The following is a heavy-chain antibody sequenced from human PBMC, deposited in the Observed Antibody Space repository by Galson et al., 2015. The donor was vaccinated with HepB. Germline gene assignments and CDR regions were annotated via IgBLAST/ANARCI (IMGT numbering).Heavy chain of an antibody. V-gene: IGHV3-11*03. CDR3: ARHVPCSGGSCYYYGMDV. J-gene: IGHJ6*02. CDR1: GFTFSDYY. Sequence: SLRLSCAASGFTFSDYYMSWIRQAPGKGLEWVSYISSSSSYTNYADSVKGRFTISRDNAKNSLYLQMNSLRAEDTAVYYCARHVPCSGGSCYYYGMDVWGQGTTVTVSS. CDR2: ISSSSSYT. D-gene: IGHD2-15*01.